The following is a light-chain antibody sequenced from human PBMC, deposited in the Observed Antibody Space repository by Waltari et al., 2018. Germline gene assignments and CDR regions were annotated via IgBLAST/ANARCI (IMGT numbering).Light chain of an antibody. CDR2: KDN. CDR1: ALSNQY. V-gene: IGLV3-25*03. CDR3: QSADSSSPYVL. J-gene: IGLJ2*01. Sequence: HELTQLPSVSVSPGQTARISCSGDALSNQYTYWYQQKAGQAPILVIYKDNERPSGILDGVAGSRSGTTCTLTISAVQAEDEADYYCQSADSSSPYVLFGGGTKLTVL.